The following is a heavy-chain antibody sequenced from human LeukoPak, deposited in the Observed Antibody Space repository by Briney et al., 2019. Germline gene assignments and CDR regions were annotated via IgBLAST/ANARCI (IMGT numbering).Heavy chain of an antibody. CDR2: VFPADSDT. Sequence: PGESLKIFGKGSGYSFTNSWIGWVRQMPGKGLEWMGIVFPADSDTRYSPSFQGQVTFSADKSISTAYLQWSSLKASDSAMYYCARHGGAFDYWGQGTLVTVSS. CDR1: GYSFTNSW. V-gene: IGHV5-51*01. D-gene: IGHD4-17*01. CDR3: ARHGGAFDY. J-gene: IGHJ4*02.